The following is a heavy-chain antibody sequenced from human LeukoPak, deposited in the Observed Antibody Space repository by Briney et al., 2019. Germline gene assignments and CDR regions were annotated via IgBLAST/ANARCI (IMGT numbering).Heavy chain of an antibody. CDR3: ARDRSYSSSSRGLDY. V-gene: IGHV3-48*01. CDR2: ISSSSSTI. J-gene: IGHJ4*02. Sequence: PGGSLRLSCAASGFTFSSYSMNWVRQAPGKGLEWVSYISSSSSTIYYADSVKGRFTISRDNAKNSLYLQMNSLRAEDTAVYYCARDRSYSSSSRGLDYWGQGTLVTVSS. CDR1: GFTFSSYS. D-gene: IGHD6-6*01.